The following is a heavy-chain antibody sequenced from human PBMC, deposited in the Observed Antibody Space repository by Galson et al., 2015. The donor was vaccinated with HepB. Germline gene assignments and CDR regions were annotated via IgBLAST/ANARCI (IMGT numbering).Heavy chain of an antibody. CDR2: IYPADSDT. Sequence: QSGAEVKKPGESLKISCKASGYSFTNYWIGWVRQMPGKGLEWMVIIYPADSDTRYSPSFHGQVIISADKSISTAYLQWSSLKASDTAMYYCIRPDSSGYYDLWGQGTLVTVSS. V-gene: IGHV5-51*01. CDR1: GYSFTNYW. D-gene: IGHD3-22*01. CDR3: IRPDSSGYYDL. J-gene: IGHJ4*02.